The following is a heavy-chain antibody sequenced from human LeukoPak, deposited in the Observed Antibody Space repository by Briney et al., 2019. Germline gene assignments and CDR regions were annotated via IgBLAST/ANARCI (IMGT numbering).Heavy chain of an antibody. Sequence: PSETLSLTCTVSGGSISSHYWSWIRQPPGKGLEWIGYIHYSGSTNYNPSLKSRVTISVDTSKNQFSLKLSSVTAADTAVYYCASGSYYATYFQHWGQGTLVTVSS. CDR1: GGSISSHY. CDR3: ASGSYYATYFQH. D-gene: IGHD1-26*01. J-gene: IGHJ1*01. V-gene: IGHV4-59*11. CDR2: IHYSGST.